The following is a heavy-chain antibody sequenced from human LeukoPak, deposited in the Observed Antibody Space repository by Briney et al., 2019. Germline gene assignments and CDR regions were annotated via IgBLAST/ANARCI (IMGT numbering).Heavy chain of an antibody. D-gene: IGHD6-19*01. CDR2: INHSGIT. CDR3: ARMSIAVTGIDF. Sequence: SETLSLTCAVHGGSFSGYYWSWIRQPPGEGLEWIGEINHSGITNYNPSLKSRVTISVDTSKNQFSLKLSSVTAADTAVYYCARMSIAVTGIDFWGQGTLVTVSS. J-gene: IGHJ4*02. CDR1: GGSFSGYY. V-gene: IGHV4-34*01.